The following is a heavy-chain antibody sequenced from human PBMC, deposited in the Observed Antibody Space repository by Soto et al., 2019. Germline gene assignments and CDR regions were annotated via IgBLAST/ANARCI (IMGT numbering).Heavy chain of an antibody. CDR3: ARGYSYCDY. D-gene: IGHD5-18*01. J-gene: IGHJ4*02. Sequence: EVQLVESGGGLVKPGGSLRLSCAASGFIFSSYTMNWVRQAPGEGLEWVSSISSSSSYIYYADSVKGRFTISRDNAKNSLYLPMNSLRAEDTAVYYCARGYSYCDYWGQGTLVTVSS. V-gene: IGHV3-21*01. CDR2: ISSSSSYI. CDR1: GFIFSSYT.